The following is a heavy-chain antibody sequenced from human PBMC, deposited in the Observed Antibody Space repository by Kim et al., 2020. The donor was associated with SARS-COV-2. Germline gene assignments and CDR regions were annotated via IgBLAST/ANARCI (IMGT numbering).Heavy chain of an antibody. V-gene: IGHV4-39*01. CDR2: IYYSGST. D-gene: IGHD6-6*01. J-gene: IGHJ5*02. CDR1: GGSISSSSYY. Sequence: SQTLSLTCTVSGGSISSSSYYWGWIRQPPGKGLEWIGSIYYSGSTYYNPSLKSRVTISVDTSKNQFSLKLSSVTAADTAVYYCARRSTARKNWFDPWGQG. CDR3: ARRSTARKNWFDP.